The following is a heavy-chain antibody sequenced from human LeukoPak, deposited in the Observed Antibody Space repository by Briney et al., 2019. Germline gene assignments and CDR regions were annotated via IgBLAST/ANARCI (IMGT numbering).Heavy chain of an antibody. V-gene: IGHV1-69*05. D-gene: IGHD6-13*01. J-gene: IGHJ4*02. CDR3: ARMARAAAAYFDY. CDR2: IIPIFGTA. Sequence: GASVKVSCKASGGTFSSYAISWVRQAPGQGLEWMGGIIPIFGTANYAQKFQGRVTTTTDESTSTAYMELSSLRSEGTAVYYCARMARAAAAYFDYWGQGTLVTVSS. CDR1: GGTFSSYA.